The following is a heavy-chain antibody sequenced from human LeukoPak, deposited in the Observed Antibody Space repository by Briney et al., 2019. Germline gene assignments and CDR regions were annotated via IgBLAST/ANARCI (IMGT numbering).Heavy chain of an antibody. CDR3: VRASIQSSLDF. Sequence: GGSLRLSCAASGFTFSSYAMHWVRQAPGKGLEWVAVISYDGSNKYYADSVKGRFTISRDNSKNSLCLEMNSLRADDTAVYYCVRASIQSSLDFWGQGTLVTVSS. CDR1: GFTFSSYA. V-gene: IGHV3-30-3*01. J-gene: IGHJ4*02. CDR2: ISYDGSNK. D-gene: IGHD3-3*02.